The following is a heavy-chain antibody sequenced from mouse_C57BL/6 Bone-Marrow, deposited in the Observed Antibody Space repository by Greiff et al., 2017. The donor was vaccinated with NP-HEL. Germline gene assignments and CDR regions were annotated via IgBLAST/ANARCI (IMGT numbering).Heavy chain of an antibody. CDR2: IHPNSGST. CDR1: GYTFTSYW. Sequence: QVHVKQPGAELVKPGASVKLSCTASGYTFTSYWMHWVQQRPGQGLEWIGMIHPNSGSTNYNEKFKSKATLTVDKYSSTAYMQHISLTSEDSAVCYGASPYYYGSIYGFAYWGQGTLVTVSA. J-gene: IGHJ3*01. CDR3: ASPYYYGSIYGFAY. D-gene: IGHD1-1*01. V-gene: IGHV1-64*01.